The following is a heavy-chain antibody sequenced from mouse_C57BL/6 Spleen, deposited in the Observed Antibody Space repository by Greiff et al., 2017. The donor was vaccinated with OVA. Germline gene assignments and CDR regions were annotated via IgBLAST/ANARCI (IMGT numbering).Heavy chain of an antibody. CDR3: ARHYYGSSLYYAMDY. CDR2: ISSGGSYT. V-gene: IGHV5-6*03. J-gene: IGHJ4*01. Sequence: EVKVVESGEGLVKPGGSLKLSCAASGFTFSSYGMSWVRQTPDKRLEWVATISSGGSYTYYPDSVKGRFTISRDNAKNTLYLQMSSLKSEDTAMYYCARHYYGSSLYYAMDYWGQGTSVTVSS. CDR1: GFTFSSYG. D-gene: IGHD1-1*01.